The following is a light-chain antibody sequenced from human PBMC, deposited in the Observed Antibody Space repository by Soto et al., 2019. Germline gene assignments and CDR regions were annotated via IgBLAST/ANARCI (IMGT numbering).Light chain of an antibody. J-gene: IGKJ1*01. V-gene: IGKV3-20*01. CDR3: QQYNNSPLT. CDR1: QSVSSY. CDR2: GAS. Sequence: EIVLTQCPSTRSLSPGERATLSCRASQSVSSYLAWYQQKPGQAPRLLIYGASSRTTGIPDRFSGSGSGTDFTLTISRLEPEDFAVYYSQQYNNSPLTFGQGTKVDIK.